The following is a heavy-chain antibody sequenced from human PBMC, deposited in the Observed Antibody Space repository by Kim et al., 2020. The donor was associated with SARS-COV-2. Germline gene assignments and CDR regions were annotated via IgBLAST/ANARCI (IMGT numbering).Heavy chain of an antibody. J-gene: IGHJ5*02. CDR1: GYTFTSYA. Sequence: ASVKVSCKASGYTFTSYAMHWVRQAPGQRLEWMGWINAGNGNTKYSQKFQGRVTITRDTSASTAYMELSSLRSEDTAVYYCAGSGYSSNWFDPWGQGTLVTVSS. CDR3: AGSGYSSNWFDP. V-gene: IGHV1-3*01. CDR2: INAGNGNT. D-gene: IGHD3-22*01.